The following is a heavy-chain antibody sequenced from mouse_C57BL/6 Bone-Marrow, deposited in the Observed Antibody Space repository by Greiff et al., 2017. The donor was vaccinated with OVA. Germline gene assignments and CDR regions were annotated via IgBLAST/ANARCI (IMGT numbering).Heavy chain of an antibody. J-gene: IGHJ2*01. Sequence: VQLQQSGAELVRPGASVTLSCTASGFNIKDGYMHWVKQRPEQGLEWIGWIDPENGDTEYASKFQGKATITADTSSNTAYLQLSSLTSEDTAVYYCTSYGNFDYWGQGTTLTVSS. CDR1: GFNIKDGY. V-gene: IGHV14-4*01. D-gene: IGHD2-1*01. CDR2: IDPENGDT. CDR3: TSYGNFDY.